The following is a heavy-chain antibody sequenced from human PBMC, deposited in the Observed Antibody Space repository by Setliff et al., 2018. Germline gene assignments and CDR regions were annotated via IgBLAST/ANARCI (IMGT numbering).Heavy chain of an antibody. J-gene: IGHJ6*02. CDR1: GGSISSGSYY. V-gene: IGHV4-61*02. Sequence: SETLSLTCTVSGGSISSGSYYWSWIRQPAGKGLEWIGRIYTSGSTNYNPSLKSRVTMSVDTSKNQSSLKLSSVTAADTAVYYCARGGDIVVVPAAPPYYYYGMDVWGQGTTVTVSS. D-gene: IGHD2-2*01. CDR3: ARGGDIVVVPAAPPYYYYGMDV. CDR2: IYTSGST.